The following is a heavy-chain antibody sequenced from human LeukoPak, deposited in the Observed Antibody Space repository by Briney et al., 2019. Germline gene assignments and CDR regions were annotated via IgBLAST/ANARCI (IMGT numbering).Heavy chain of an antibody. Sequence: SETLSLTCTVSGGSISSSSYYWGWIRQPPGKGLEWIGSIYYSGSTYYNPSLKSRVTISVDTSKNQFSLNLNSVTAADTAVYYCARGGTVVNLSFWGQGTLVTVSS. CDR3: ARGGTVVNLSF. CDR1: GGSISSSSYY. CDR2: IYYSGST. V-gene: IGHV4-39*07. D-gene: IGHD4-23*01. J-gene: IGHJ4*02.